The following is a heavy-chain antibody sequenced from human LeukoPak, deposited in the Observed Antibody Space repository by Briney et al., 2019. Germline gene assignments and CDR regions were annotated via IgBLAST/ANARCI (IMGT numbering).Heavy chain of an antibody. CDR3: ARVIAAATIDY. CDR2: ISSSSSYI. CDR1: GFTFSSYS. Sequence: PGGSLRLSCAASGFTFSSYSMNWVRRAPGKGLEWVSSISSSSSYIYYADSVKGRFTISRDNAKNSLYLQMNSLRAEDTAVYYCARVIAAATIDYWGQGTLVTVSS. V-gene: IGHV3-21*01. D-gene: IGHD6-13*01. J-gene: IGHJ4*02.